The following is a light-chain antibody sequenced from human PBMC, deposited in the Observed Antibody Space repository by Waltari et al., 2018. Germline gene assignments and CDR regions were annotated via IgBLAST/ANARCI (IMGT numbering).Light chain of an antibody. CDR1: NSNIGRNS. CDR3: AAWDDSLSVSYV. CDR2: RSN. Sequence: QSVLTQPPSASGTPGQTLTIPGSGTNSNIGRNSVFWYPQLPGTAPKLLIYRSNQRPSGVPDRFSGSKSGTSASLAISGLRSEDEADYYCAAWDDSLSVSYVFGSGTKVTV. J-gene: IGLJ1*01. V-gene: IGLV1-47*01.